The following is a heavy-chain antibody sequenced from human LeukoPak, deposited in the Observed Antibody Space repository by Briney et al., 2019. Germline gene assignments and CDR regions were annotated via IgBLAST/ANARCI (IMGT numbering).Heavy chain of an antibody. D-gene: IGHD6-6*01. Sequence: SETLSLTCTVSGGSISSGGYYWSWIRQHPGKGLEWIGYIYYSGSTYYNPSLKSRVTTSVDTSKNQFSLKLSSVTAADTAVYYCARDLSSRFDYWGQGTLVTVSS. CDR1: GGSISSGGYY. J-gene: IGHJ4*02. V-gene: IGHV4-31*03. CDR3: ARDLSSRFDY. CDR2: IYYSGST.